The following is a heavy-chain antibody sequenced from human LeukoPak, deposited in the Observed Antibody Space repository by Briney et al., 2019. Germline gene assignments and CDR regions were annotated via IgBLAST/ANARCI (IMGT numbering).Heavy chain of an antibody. CDR3: ARLHSSSFRLDY. V-gene: IGHV1-69*06. D-gene: IGHD6-6*01. Sequence: ASVKVSCKASGGTFSSYAISWVRQAPGQGLEWMGGIIPIFGTANYAQKFQGRVTITADKSTSTAYMELSSLRSDDTAVYYCARLHSSSFRLDYWGQGTLVTVSS. J-gene: IGHJ4*02. CDR1: GGTFSSYA. CDR2: IIPIFGTA.